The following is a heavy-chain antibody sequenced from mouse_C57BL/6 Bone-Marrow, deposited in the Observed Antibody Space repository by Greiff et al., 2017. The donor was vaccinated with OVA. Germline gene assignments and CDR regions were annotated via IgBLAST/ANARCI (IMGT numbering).Heavy chain of an antibody. J-gene: IGHJ4*01. CDR3: ASDGTFYAMDY. V-gene: IGHV3-6*01. CDR2: ISYDGSN. CDR1: GYSITSGYY. Sequence: EVQVVESGPGLVKPSQSLSLTCSVTGYSITSGYYWNWIRQFPGNKLEWMGYISYDGSNNYNPSLKNRISITRDTSKNQFCLKLNSVTTEDPATYSCASDGTFYAMDYWGQGTSVTVSS. D-gene: IGHD1-1*02.